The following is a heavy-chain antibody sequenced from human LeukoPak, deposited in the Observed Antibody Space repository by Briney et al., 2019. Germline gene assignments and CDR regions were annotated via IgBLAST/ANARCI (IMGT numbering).Heavy chain of an antibody. CDR2: ISSSSSYI. D-gene: IGHD2-2*01. J-gene: IGHJ4*02. CDR3: ATAYCSSTSCNLMLDY. CDR1: GFTFSSYS. V-gene: IGHV3-21*01. Sequence: PGGSLILSCAASGFTFSSYSMNWVRQAPGKGLEWVSSISSSSSYIYYADSVKGRFTISRDNAKNSLYLQMNSLRAEDTAVYYCATAYCSSTSCNLMLDYWGQGTLVTVSS.